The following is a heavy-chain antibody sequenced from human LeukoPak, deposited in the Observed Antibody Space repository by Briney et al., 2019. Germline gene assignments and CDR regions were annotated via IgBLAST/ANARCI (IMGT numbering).Heavy chain of an antibody. D-gene: IGHD3-22*01. CDR2: IYHSGST. CDR1: GYSISSGYY. Sequence: SETLSLTCAVSGYSISSGYYCGWIRQPPGKGLEWIGSIYHSGSTYYNPSLKSRVTISVDTSKNQFSLKLSSVTAADTAVYYCARHVPYVVVITVFDYWGRGTLVTVSS. V-gene: IGHV4-38-2*01. J-gene: IGHJ4*02. CDR3: ARHVPYVVVITVFDY.